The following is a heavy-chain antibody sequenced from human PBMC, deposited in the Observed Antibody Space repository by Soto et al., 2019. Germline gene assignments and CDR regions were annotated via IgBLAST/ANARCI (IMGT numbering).Heavy chain of an antibody. CDR2: ISAYNGNT. J-gene: IGHJ3*02. V-gene: IGHV1-18*01. Sequence: QVQLVQSGAEVKKPGTSVKVSCKASGYTFTSFGISWVRQAPGQGLEWMGWISAYNGNTNYAENLQGRVTMTTDTSTSTAYMELRSLRSADTAVYYCARDHRGGTDAFDIWGEGTMVTVSS. CDR3: ARDHRGGTDAFDI. D-gene: IGHD2-15*01. CDR1: GYTFTSFG.